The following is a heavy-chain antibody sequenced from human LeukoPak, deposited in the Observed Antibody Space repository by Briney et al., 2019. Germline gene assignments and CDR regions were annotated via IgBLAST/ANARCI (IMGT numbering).Heavy chain of an antibody. Sequence: SETLSLTCTVSGGSISSYYWSWIRQPPGKGLEWIGYIYYSGSTNYNPSLKSRVTISVDTSKNQFSLKLSSATAADTAVYYCARTPYYYDGSGYYYGIFDYWGQGTLVTVSS. CDR1: GGSISSYY. D-gene: IGHD3-22*01. V-gene: IGHV4-59*08. CDR3: ARTPYYYDGSGYYYGIFDY. CDR2: IYYSGST. J-gene: IGHJ4*02.